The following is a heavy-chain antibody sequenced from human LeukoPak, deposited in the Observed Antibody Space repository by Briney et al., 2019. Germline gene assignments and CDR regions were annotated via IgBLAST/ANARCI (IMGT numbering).Heavy chain of an antibody. V-gene: IGHV4-4*02. CDR1: GGSISSSNW. CDR2: IYHSGST. J-gene: IGHJ4*02. CDR3: ASRGYSGSYSIFREDY. Sequence: PSETLSLTCAVSGGSISSSNWWSWVRQPPGKGLEWIGEIYHSGSTNYNPSLKSRVTISVDKSKNQFSLKLSSVTAADTAVYYCASRGYSGSYSIFREDYWGQGTLVTVSS. D-gene: IGHD1-26*01.